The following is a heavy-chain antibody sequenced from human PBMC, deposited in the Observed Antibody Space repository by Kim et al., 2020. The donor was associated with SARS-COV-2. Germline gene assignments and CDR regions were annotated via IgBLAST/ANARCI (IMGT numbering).Heavy chain of an antibody. J-gene: IGHJ2*01. CDR1: GGSISSSSYY. V-gene: IGHV4-39*01. D-gene: IGHD1-26*01. CDR3: ARHKLATRRYFDL. Sequence: SETLSLTCTVSGGSISSSSYYWGWIRPPPGKGLEWIGSIYYRASTYYNPSLKSRVTISVNTSKNQFSLKLSSVTAADTAVYYCARHKLATRRYFDLWGRGTLVTVSS. CDR2: IYYRAST.